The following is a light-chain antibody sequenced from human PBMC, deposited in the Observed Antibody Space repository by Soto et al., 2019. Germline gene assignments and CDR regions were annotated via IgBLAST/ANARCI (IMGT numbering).Light chain of an antibody. CDR2: SAS. CDR1: QDISNY. Sequence: DMEMTQPSSSVSASVGDRVTISCRASQDISNYLAWFQQKPGNVPKRLIYSASSLQSGVPSRFSGSGSGTEFTLTSSSLQPEDFATYYCQQLHSYPITFGQGTRVEIK. V-gene: IGKV1-17*03. J-gene: IGKJ5*01. CDR3: QQLHSYPIT.